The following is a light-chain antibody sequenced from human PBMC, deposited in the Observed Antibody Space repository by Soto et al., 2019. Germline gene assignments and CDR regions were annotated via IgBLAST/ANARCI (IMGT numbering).Light chain of an antibody. CDR2: ADS. CDR1: DIGSNS. Sequence: SYVLTQPPSVSVAPSQTARITCGGNDIGSNSVHWYQQKPGQAPVLVVYADSDRPSGIPDRFSGSNSGNTATLTISGVEDGDEADYYCQVWDTSSDHVVFGGGTKLTVL. V-gene: IGLV3-21*02. J-gene: IGLJ2*01. CDR3: QVWDTSSDHVV.